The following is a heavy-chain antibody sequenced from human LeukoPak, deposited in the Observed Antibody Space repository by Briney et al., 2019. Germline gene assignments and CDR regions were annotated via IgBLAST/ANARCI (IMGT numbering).Heavy chain of an antibody. D-gene: IGHD3-3*01. J-gene: IGHJ6*03. CDR1: GGSISSYY. V-gene: IGHV4-4*09. CDR3: ASLATRWSGYSSYYYYMDV. Sequence: SETLSLTCTVSGGSISSYYWSWIRQPPGKGLEWIGYIYTSGSTNYNPSLKSRVTISVDTSKNQFSLKLSSVTAADTAVYYCASLATRWSGYSSYYYYMDVWGKGTTVTVSS. CDR2: IYTSGST.